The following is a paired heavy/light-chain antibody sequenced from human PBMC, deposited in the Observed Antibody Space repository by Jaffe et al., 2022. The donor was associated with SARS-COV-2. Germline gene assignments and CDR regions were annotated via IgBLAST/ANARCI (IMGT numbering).Heavy chain of an antibody. D-gene: IGHD3-22*01. CDR3: ARDYSGYSHFDY. CDR1: GDSISSGDYY. CDR2: IYYSGST. J-gene: IGHJ4*02. V-gene: IGHV4-31*03. Sequence: QVQLQESGPGLVKPSQTLSLTCSVSGDSISSGDYYWSWIRQHPGKGLEWIGYIYYSGSTYYNPSLKSRATISVDTSKNHFSLKLSSVTAADTAVFYCARDYSGYSHFDYWGQGTLVTVSS.
Light chain of an antibody. Sequence: QSALTQPASVSGSPGQSITISCTGTSSDLGRYNYVSWYQQHPGKAPKLMIYDVSNRPSGVSNRFSASKSGNTASLTISGLQAEDEAYYYCGSYTISSTLVFGGGTKLTVL. J-gene: IGLJ3*02. CDR1: SSDLGRYNY. CDR2: DVS. V-gene: IGLV2-14*01. CDR3: GSYTISSTLV.